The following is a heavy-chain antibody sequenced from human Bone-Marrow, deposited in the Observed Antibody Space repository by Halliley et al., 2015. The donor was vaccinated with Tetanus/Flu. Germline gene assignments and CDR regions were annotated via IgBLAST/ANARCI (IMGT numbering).Heavy chain of an antibody. D-gene: IGHD2-15*01. V-gene: IGHV4-59*08. Sequence: TLSLTCYVSGGSITSYYWNWIRQPPGKGLEWIAYISYSANSKYNPSVQSRVAISVDTSKNQFSLKLHSVTAADTAVYYCARYCSGGSCKESHGMDVWGQGTSVTVSS. CDR1: GGSITSYY. CDR2: ISYSANS. CDR3: ARYCSGGSCKESHGMDV. J-gene: IGHJ6*02.